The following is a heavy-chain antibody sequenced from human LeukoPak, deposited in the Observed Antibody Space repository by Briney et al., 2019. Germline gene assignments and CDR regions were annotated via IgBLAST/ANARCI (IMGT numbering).Heavy chain of an antibody. CDR3: AREANEPASTDAFDI. D-gene: IGHD2-15*01. Sequence: SQTLSLTSTVSGGSISSDNYFWSWIRQHPGKGLEWLGYIYHSGSAYYNPSLKSRLTISVDTSKNQFSLKLNSVIAADTAVYYCAREANEPASTDAFDIWGQGTMVTVSS. J-gene: IGHJ3*02. CDR1: GGSISSDNYF. CDR2: IYHSGSA. V-gene: IGHV4-31*03.